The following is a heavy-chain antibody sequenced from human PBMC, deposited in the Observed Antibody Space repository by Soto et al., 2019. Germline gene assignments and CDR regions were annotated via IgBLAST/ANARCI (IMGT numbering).Heavy chain of an antibody. D-gene: IGHD1-1*01. CDR1: GGSIRSGDYY. CDR2: IYYNGNT. CDR3: ATGGGTDYFAY. J-gene: IGHJ4*02. V-gene: IGHV4-30-4*01. Sequence: SETLSLTCTVSGGSIRSGDYYWSWIRQPPGKGLEWIGNIYYNGNTYYNPSLKSRVTMSVDTSKNQFSLKLSSVTAADTAVYSCATGGGTDYFAYWGRGTMVTVS.